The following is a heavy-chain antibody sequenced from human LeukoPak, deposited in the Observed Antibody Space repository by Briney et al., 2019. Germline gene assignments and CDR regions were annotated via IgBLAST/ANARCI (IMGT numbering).Heavy chain of an antibody. CDR3: AKGAADIVVVPAAMMDS. CDR2: ISGSGGTT. D-gene: IGHD2-2*01. V-gene: IGHV3-23*01. Sequence: GGSLRLSCAASGFTFSDYYMSWIRQAPGKGLEWVSAISGSGGTTYYANSVKGRFTISRDNSKNTLYLQMNSLRAEDTAVYYCAKGAADIVVVPAAMMDSWGQGTLVTVSS. CDR1: GFTFSDYY. J-gene: IGHJ5*01.